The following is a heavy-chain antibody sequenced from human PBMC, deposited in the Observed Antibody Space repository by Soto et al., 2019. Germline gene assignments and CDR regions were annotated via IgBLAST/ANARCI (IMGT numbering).Heavy chain of an antibody. CDR3: ARSALGYYESSVIDY. J-gene: IGHJ4*02. Sequence: QVQLVQSGAEVKKPGSSVKVSCKASGGTFSSYAISWVRQAPGQGLEWMGGIIPIFGTANYAQKFQGRVTMTAEASTSTASLELGSLRSEDTAVDYCARSALGYYESSVIDYWGQGTLVTVSS. D-gene: IGHD3-22*01. CDR2: IIPIFGTA. V-gene: IGHV1-69*01. CDR1: GGTFSSYA.